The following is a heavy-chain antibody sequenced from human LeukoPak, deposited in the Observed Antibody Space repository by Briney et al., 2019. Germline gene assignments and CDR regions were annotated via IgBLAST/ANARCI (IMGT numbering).Heavy chain of an antibody. CDR1: GGSISSSAY. Sequence: SETQSLTCTVSGGSISSSAYWVWLSQPPGKGLEWIGCIYYSKNTYYNPSLKSRVTISADTSNNQYSLTLGSVSATDTAVYYCVSPRGFSFGYFDYWGHGTLGTVSS. J-gene: IGHJ4*01. CDR3: VSPRGFSFGYFDY. D-gene: IGHD5-18*01. CDR2: IYYSKNT. V-gene: IGHV4-39*01.